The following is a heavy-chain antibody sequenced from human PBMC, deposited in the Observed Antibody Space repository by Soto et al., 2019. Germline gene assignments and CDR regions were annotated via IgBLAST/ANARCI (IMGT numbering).Heavy chain of an antibody. CDR1: GVTCGSCR. CDR2: ISNDEGNK. V-gene: IGHV3-30*18. J-gene: IGHJ4*01. CDR3: AKDPRATIFDVVTLFDY. D-gene: IGHD3-3*01. Sequence: TWGLQRVRYAAAGVTCGSCRGRWVRQTTLNVLEWVAVISNDEGNKYYGDSMKGRFTISRDNSKNTLYLQMNSLRAADTAVYYCAKDPRATIFDVVTLFDYWRHGSLVLV.